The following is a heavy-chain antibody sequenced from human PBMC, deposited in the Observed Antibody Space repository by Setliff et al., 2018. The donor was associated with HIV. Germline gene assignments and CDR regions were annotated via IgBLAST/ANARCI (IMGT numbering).Heavy chain of an antibody. CDR2: IYYTGST. Sequence: SETLSLTCNVSGGSISSGGYYWGWIRQHPGKGLEWIGFIYYTGSTHHNPSLESRVATSVDTSKNQFSLKLSSVTAADTAVYYCARIVRWELVATSTFFYYYMDVWGKGTTVTSP. J-gene: IGHJ6*03. D-gene: IGHD1-26*01. V-gene: IGHV4-39*01. CDR3: ARIVRWELVATSTFFYYYMDV. CDR1: GGSISSGGYY.